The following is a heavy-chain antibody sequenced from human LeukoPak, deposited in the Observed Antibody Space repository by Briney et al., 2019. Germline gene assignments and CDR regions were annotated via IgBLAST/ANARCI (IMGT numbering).Heavy chain of an antibody. J-gene: IGHJ4*02. D-gene: IGHD2-15*01. CDR1: GFTFSSYW. CDR2: IKQDGSEK. Sequence: PGGSLRLSCAASGFTFSSYWMTWVRQAPGKGLEWVANIKQDGSEKYYVDSVKGRFSISRDNAKNSLYLQMNSLRAEDTALYYCARGGGTAGEFDYWGQGTLVTVSS. CDR3: ARGGGTAGEFDY. V-gene: IGHV3-7*05.